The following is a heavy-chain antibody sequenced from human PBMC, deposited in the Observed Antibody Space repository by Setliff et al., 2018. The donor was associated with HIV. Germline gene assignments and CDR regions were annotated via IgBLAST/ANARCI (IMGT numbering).Heavy chain of an antibody. J-gene: IGHJ4*02. CDR2: ISYDGSNI. CDR3: VRDGDYGDYVLFDY. CDR1: GFTFSHYP. D-gene: IGHD4-17*01. V-gene: IGHV3-30*04. Sequence: PGGSLRLSCAASGFTFSHYPMHWVRQAPGKGLEWVAIISYDGSNIHYADSVKGRFTISRDNSKNTLYLQMNSLRAEDTAVYYCVRDGDYGDYVLFDYWGQGTLVTVSS.